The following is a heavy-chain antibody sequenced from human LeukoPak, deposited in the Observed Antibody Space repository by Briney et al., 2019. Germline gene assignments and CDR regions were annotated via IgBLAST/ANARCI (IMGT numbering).Heavy chain of an antibody. CDR1: GFTFSRYP. CDR2: ISTDGRDI. D-gene: IGHD6-13*01. CDR3: ARDAQIAAAAYYFDY. V-gene: IGHV3-30*04. Sequence: PGGSLRLSCAASGFTFSRYPMQWARQAPGKGLEWVAVISTDGRDIKYADSVKGRFTISRDNSKNTLSLQMNGLRGDDTAIYYCARDAQIAAAAYYFDYWGQGTLVTVSS. J-gene: IGHJ4*02.